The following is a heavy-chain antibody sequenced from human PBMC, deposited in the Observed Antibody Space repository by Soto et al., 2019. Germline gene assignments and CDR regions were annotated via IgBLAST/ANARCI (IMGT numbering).Heavy chain of an antibody. V-gene: IGHV4-39*01. CDR2: IYYSGST. CDR1: GSSISSSSYY. Sequence: PSETLSLTFTVSGSSISSSSYYWGWIRQPPGKGLEWIGSIYYSGSTYYNPSLKSRVTISVDTSKNQFSLKLSSVTAADTAVYYCARTSAMVNYYYYGMDVWGQGTTVT. CDR3: ARTSAMVNYYYYGMDV. J-gene: IGHJ6*02. D-gene: IGHD5-18*01.